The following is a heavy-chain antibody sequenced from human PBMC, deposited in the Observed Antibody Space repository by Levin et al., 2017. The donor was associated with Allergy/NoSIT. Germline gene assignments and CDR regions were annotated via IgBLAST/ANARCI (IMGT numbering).Heavy chain of an antibody. CDR2: IKTDGSET. CDR3: ARGGGGCTSTSCLYYYYGMDV. D-gene: IGHD2-2*01. J-gene: IGHJ6*02. Sequence: GGSLRLSCAASGFTFSNYWMQWVRQAPGKGLVWVSRIKTDGSETTYADTVKGRFTISRDNAKNTLYLQMYSLRDEDTAVYYCARGGGGCTSTSCLYYYYGMDVWGQGATVTVSS. CDR1: GFTFSNYW. V-gene: IGHV3-74*01.